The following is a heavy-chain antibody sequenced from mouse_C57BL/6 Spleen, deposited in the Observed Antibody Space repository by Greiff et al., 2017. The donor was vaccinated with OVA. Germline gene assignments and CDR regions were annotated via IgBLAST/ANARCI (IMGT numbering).Heavy chain of an antibody. CDR1: GYAFSSYW. CDR2: IYPGDGDT. V-gene: IGHV1-80*01. D-gene: IGHD3-3*01. CDR3: ARRGTSWFAY. J-gene: IGHJ3*01. Sequence: VQGVESGAELVKPGASVKISCKASGYAFSSYWMNWVKQRPGKGLEWIGQIYPGDGDTNYNGKFKGKATLTADKSSSTAYMQLSSLTSEDSAVYFCARRGTSWFAYWGQGTLVTVSA.